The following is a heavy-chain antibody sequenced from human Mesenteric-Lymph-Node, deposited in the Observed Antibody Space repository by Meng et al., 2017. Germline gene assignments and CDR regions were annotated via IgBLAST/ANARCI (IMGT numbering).Heavy chain of an antibody. CDR3: ARFYDSSGYYEVTTRYYFDY. J-gene: IGHJ4*02. CDR2: INQGGSEK. CDR1: GFTFNIHS. V-gene: IGHV3-7*01. Sequence: GESLKISCAASGFTFNIHSMSWVRQAPGKGLEWVASINQGGSEKYYVDSVKGRFTISRDNTKNSLYLQMNSLRAEDTAVYYCARFYDSSGYYEVTTRYYFDYWGQGTLVTVSS. D-gene: IGHD3-22*01.